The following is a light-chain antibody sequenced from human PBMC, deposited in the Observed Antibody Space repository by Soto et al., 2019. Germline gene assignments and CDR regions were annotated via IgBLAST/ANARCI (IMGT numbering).Light chain of an antibody. V-gene: IGKV3-20*01. CDR3: HEYGNSPEYT. CDR1: QSVSSSIY. CDR2: GAS. Sequence: EIVLTQSPGTLSLSPGERATLSCRASQSVSSSIYLAWYQQRPGQAPRLLIYGASSRATGIPDRFSGSGTGTDFTLTSSRLELEDFAVYYGHEYGNSPEYTFGQGTKLEIQ. J-gene: IGKJ2*01.